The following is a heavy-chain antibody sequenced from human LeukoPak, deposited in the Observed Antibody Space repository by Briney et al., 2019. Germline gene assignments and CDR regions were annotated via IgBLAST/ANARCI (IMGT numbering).Heavy chain of an antibody. Sequence: SVKVSCKASGGTFSSYAISWVRQAPGQGLEWMGGIIPIFGTANYAQKLQGRVTMTTDTSTSTAYMELRSLRSDDTAVYYCARDSMARAIAVAGTGGYWGQGTLVTVSS. J-gene: IGHJ4*02. V-gene: IGHV1-69*05. CDR3: ARDSMARAIAVAGTGGY. CDR2: IIPIFGTA. D-gene: IGHD6-19*01. CDR1: GGTFSSYA.